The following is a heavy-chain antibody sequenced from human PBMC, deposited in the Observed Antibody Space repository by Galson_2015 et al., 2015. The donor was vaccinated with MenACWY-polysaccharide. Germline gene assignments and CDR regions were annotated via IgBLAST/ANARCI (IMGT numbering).Heavy chain of an antibody. V-gene: IGHV3-15*01. CDR1: GFTFNNAW. D-gene: IGHD2-15*01. CDR2: INRKTDGGTT. Sequence: SLRLSCAASGFTFNNAWMSWVRQAPGKGLEWVARINRKTDGGTTDYAAPVKGRFTISRDDSKNTLYLQMNNLKSEDTVVYYCTTDGCSGGSCYSPGCWGQGTLVTVSS. CDR3: TTDGCSGGSCYSPGC. J-gene: IGHJ4*02.